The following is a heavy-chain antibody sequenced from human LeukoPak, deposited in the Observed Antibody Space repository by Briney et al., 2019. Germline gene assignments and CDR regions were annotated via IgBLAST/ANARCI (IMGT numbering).Heavy chain of an antibody. V-gene: IGHV1-18*01. D-gene: IGHD2-2*01. J-gene: IGHJ4*02. CDR1: GYTFTSYG. CDR2: ISAYSGNT. Sequence: ASVKVSCKASGYTFTSYGISWVRQAPGQGLEWMGWISAYSGNTNYAQKLQGRVTMTTDTSTSTAYMELRSLRSDDTAVYYCARGYCSSTSCYDDYWGQGTLVTVSS. CDR3: ARGYCSSTSCYDDY.